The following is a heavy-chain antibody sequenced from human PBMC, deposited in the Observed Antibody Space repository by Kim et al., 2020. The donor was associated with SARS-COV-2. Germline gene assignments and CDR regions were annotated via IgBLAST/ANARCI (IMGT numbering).Heavy chain of an antibody. CDR2: ISGSGGST. Sequence: GGSLRLSCAASGFTFSSYAMSWVRQAPGKGLEWVSAISGSGGSTYYADSVKGRFTISRDNSKNTLYLQMNSLRAEDTAVYYCAKGPEHIVVVTAIPFDYWGQGTLVTVSS. J-gene: IGHJ4*02. D-gene: IGHD2-21*02. V-gene: IGHV3-23*01. CDR3: AKGPEHIVVVTAIPFDY. CDR1: GFTFSSYA.